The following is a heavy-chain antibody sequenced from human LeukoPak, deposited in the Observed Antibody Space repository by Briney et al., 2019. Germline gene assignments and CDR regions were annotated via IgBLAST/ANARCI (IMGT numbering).Heavy chain of an antibody. CDR2: INQDGSEK. J-gene: IGHJ4*02. D-gene: IGHD3-10*01. CDR1: GFTFSRYW. Sequence: GGSLRLSCAASGFTFSRYWMSWVRQTPGKGLEWVANINQDGSEKYYVVSVKGRFTISRDNAKNSLYLQINSLRVEDTAVYYCARDGAAHGPGSFGDWGQGTLLTVSS. CDR3: ARDGAAHGPGSFGD. V-gene: IGHV3-7*01.